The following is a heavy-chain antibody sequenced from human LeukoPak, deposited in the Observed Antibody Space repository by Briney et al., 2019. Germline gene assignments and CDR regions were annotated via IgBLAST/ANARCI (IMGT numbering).Heavy chain of an antibody. J-gene: IGHJ5*02. Sequence: PSETLSLTCTVSGGSISSSSYYWGWVRQPPGKGLEWLGSIYYSGITYYHPSLKSRVTISVDTSKIQFSLQLSSVTAADTAVYYCAQEVIGVVVPAAIRSYNWFDPWGQGTLVTVSS. D-gene: IGHD2-2*01. CDR3: AQEVIGVVVPAAIRSYNWFDP. CDR1: GGSISSSSYY. V-gene: IGHV4-39*01. CDR2: IYYSGIT.